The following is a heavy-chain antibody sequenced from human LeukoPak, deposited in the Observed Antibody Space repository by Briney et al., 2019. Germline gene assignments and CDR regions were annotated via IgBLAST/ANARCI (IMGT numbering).Heavy chain of an antibody. CDR1: GFTFSSYW. Sequence: GGSLRLSCAASGFTFSSYWMHWVRQAPGKGLVWVSRINSDGSSTSYADSVKGRFTISRGNAKNTLYLQMNSLRAEDTAVYYCARDRGYCSGGSCYRNWFDPWGQGTLVTVSS. CDR3: ARDRGYCSGGSCYRNWFDP. D-gene: IGHD2-15*01. V-gene: IGHV3-74*01. J-gene: IGHJ5*02. CDR2: INSDGSST.